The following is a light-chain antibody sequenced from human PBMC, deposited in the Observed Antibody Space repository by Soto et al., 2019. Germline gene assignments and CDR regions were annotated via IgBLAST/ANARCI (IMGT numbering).Light chain of an antibody. CDR3: QQASISQLT. V-gene: IGKV1-12*01. CDR2: ATS. Sequence: DIQMTQSPSSVSASVGDRVTITCRASQAISAWLAWYQQKPGKAPNLLIYATSSLQGGVPSRFSGGGSGTEFTLTISSLQPEDFATYYCQQASISQLTFGGGTKVEIK. J-gene: IGKJ4*01. CDR1: QAISAW.